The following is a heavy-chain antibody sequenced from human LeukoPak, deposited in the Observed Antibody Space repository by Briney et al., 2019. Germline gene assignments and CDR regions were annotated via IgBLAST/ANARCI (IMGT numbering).Heavy chain of an antibody. V-gene: IGHV3-11*04. CDR1: GFTFSDYY. D-gene: IGHD6-13*01. J-gene: IGHJ4*02. CDR2: ISSSGSTI. CDR3: ARIRHPGYSSSGTDY. Sequence: PGGSLRLSCAASGFTFSDYYMSWIRQAPGKGLEWVSYISSSGSTIYYADSVKGRFTISRDNAKNSLYLQMNSLRAEDTAVYYCARIRHPGYSSSGTDYWGQGTLVTVSS.